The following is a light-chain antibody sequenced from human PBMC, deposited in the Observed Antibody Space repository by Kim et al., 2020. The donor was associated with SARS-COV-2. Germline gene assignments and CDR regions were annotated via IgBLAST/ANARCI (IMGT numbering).Light chain of an antibody. J-gene: IGKJ1*01. CDR1: QRISSY. CDR3: QQSYSPPNT. V-gene: IGKV1-39*01. CDR2: AAT. Sequence: IQMTQSPSSLSASVGDRVTITCRASQRISSYLNWYQQKQGKTPKLLIYAATSLRSGVPSRFSGSGFGTDFTLTISSLQPEDFATYFCQQSYSPPNTFGQGTKVDIK.